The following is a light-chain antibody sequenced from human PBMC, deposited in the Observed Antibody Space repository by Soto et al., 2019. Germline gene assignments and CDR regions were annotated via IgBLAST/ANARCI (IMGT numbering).Light chain of an antibody. CDR1: QSVSSNY. CDR3: EQYGSSLSIT. V-gene: IGKV3-20*01. CDR2: AAS. Sequence: EIVLTQSPGTLSLSPGERATLSCRASQSVSSNYLGWYQQKPGQAPRLLIYAASSRATGIPDRFSGSGSGTDFTLPISRLEPEDFAVYYCEQYGSSLSITFGQGTRLEIK. J-gene: IGKJ5*01.